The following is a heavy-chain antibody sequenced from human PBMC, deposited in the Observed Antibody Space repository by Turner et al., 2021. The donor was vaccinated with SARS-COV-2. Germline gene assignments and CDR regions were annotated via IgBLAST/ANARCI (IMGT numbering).Heavy chain of an antibody. Sequence: QLQLQESGPGQVKPSETLSLTCTVSGGSISSSRYYWGWIRQPPGKGLEWIGSIYYSGSTNYNPSLKSRVTISVDTSKNQFSLKLSSVTAADTAVYYCARLDYDFWSGYPDRGYFDLWGPWHPGHCLL. CDR2: IYYSGST. D-gene: IGHD3-3*01. J-gene: IGHJ2*01. V-gene: IGHV4-39*01. CDR3: ARLDYDFWSGYPDRGYFDL. CDR1: GGSISSSRYY.